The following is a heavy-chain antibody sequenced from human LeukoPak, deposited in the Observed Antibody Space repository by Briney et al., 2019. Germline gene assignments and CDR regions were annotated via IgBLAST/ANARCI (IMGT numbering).Heavy chain of an antibody. CDR3: ARKGYYGSGTYLDY. J-gene: IGHJ4*02. Sequence: GGSLRLSCAASGFTFSSYSINWVRQAPGKGLEWVSGINWNGDKTGYADSVKGRFTISRDNAKNSLYLQMNSLRAEDTALYYCARKGYYGSGTYLDYWGQGTLVTVSS. CDR1: GFTFSSYS. CDR2: INWNGDKT. D-gene: IGHD3-10*01. V-gene: IGHV3-20*04.